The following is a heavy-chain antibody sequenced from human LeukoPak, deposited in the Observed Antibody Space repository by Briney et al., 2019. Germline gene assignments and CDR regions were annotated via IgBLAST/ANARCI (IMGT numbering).Heavy chain of an antibody. V-gene: IGHV1-24*01. J-gene: IGHJ5*02. Sequence: VASVKVSCKVSGYTLTELSIHWVRQAPGKGLEWMGGFDPEDGETIYAQKFQGRVTMTEDTSTDTAYMELSSLRSEDTAVYYCTQEVTTYDSSGYYPYNWFDPWGQGTLVTVSS. D-gene: IGHD3-22*01. CDR3: TQEVTTYDSSGYYPYNWFDP. CDR1: GYTLTELS. CDR2: FDPEDGET.